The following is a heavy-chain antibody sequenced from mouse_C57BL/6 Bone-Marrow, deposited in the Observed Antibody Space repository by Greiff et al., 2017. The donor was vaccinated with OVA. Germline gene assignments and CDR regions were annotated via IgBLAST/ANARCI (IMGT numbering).Heavy chain of an antibody. V-gene: IGHV1-19*01. CDR1: GYTFTDYY. J-gene: IGHJ3*01. Sequence: EVQLVESGPVLVKPGASVKMSCKASGYTFTDYYMNWVKQSHGKSLEWIGVINPYNGGTSYNQKFKGKATLTVDKSSSTAYMELNSLTSEDSAVYYCARGRYDGEAYWGQGTLVTVSA. CDR2: INPYNGGT. CDR3: ARGRYDGEAY. D-gene: IGHD2-14*01.